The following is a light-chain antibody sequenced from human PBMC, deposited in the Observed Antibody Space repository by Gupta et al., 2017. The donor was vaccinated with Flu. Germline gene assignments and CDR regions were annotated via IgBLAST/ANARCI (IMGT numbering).Light chain of an antibody. CDR1: QSLVHSDGNTY. CDR2: KIS. V-gene: IGKV2-30*02. CDR3: RQGKQWPQT. Sequence: LGQPASISCRSSQSLVHSDGNTYLNWFLQRPGQSPRRLIYKISNRHSGVPDRFSGSGSGTDFTLKISRVEAEDVGVYYCRQGKQWPQTFGHGTKVDMK. J-gene: IGKJ3*01.